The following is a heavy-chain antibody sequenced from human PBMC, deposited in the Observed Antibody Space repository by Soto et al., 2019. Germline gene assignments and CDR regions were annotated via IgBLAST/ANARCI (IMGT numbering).Heavy chain of an antibody. J-gene: IGHJ4*02. CDR1: GGSISSVVYY. CDR2: IYYSGST. D-gene: IGHD2-2*01. CDR3: ARLGVDVGDY. V-gene: IGHV4-31*03. Sequence: PSETLSLTCTVSGGSISSVVYYWSWIRQHPGKGLEWIGYIYYSGSTYYNPSLKSRVTISVDTSKNQFSLKLSSVTAADTAVYYCARLGVDVGDYWGQGTLVSVSS.